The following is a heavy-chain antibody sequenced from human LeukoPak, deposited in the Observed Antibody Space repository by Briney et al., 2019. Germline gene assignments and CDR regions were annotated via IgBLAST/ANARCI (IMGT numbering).Heavy chain of an antibody. CDR3: ASSPHQRLRGRYYYYYGMDV. D-gene: IGHD6-25*01. CDR1: GFTVSSNY. Sequence: GGSLRLSCAASGFTVSSNYMSWVRQAPGKGLEWVSVIYSGGSTYYADSVKGRFTISRDNSKNTLYLQINSLRAEDTAVYYCASSPHQRLRGRYYYYYGMDVWGQGTTVTVSS. J-gene: IGHJ6*02. V-gene: IGHV3-66*01. CDR2: IYSGGST.